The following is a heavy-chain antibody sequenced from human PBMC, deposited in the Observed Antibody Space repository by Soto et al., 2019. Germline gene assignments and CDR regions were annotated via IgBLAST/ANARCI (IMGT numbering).Heavy chain of an antibody. J-gene: IGHJ4*02. CDR2: ISGSGGST. Sequence: GGSLRLSCAASGFTFSSYAMSWVRQAPGKGLEWVSAISGSGGSTYYADSVKGRFTISRDNSKNTLYLQMNSLRAEETAVYYCAKDLQIVVVPAAIGLYEFWGQGTLVTVSS. V-gene: IGHV3-23*01. D-gene: IGHD2-2*02. CDR1: GFTFSSYA. CDR3: AKDLQIVVVPAAIGLYEF.